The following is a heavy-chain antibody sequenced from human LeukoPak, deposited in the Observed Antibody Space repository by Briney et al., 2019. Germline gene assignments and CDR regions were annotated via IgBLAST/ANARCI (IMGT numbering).Heavy chain of an antibody. J-gene: IGHJ4*02. V-gene: IGHV4-30-4*01. CDR3: AREGPLEGATTNYFDY. Sequence: SQTRSLTCTVSGGSISSGDYYWSWIRQPPGKSLEWIGYIYYSGSTYCNPFLKSRVTISVDTSKNQFSLKLSSVTAADTAVYYCAREGPLEGATTNYFDYWGQGTLVTVSS. CDR1: GGSISSGDYY. CDR2: IYYSGST. D-gene: IGHD5-12*01.